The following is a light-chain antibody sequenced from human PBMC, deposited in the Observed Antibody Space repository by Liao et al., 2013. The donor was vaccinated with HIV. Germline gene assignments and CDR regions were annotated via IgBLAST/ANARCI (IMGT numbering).Light chain of an antibody. Sequence: SSVLTQPPSVSLAPGKTARITCGGNNIGSKSVHWYQQKPGQAPLLVIYYDSGRPSGIPERFSGSNSGNTATLTISRVEAGDEADYYCQAWDSSTAVFGGGTKLTVL. CDR2: YDS. CDR3: QAWDSSTAV. CDR1: NIGSKS. V-gene: IGLV3-21*01. J-gene: IGLJ3*02.